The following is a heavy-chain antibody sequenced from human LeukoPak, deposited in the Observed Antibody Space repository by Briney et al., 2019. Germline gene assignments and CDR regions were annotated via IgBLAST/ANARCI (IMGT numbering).Heavy chain of an antibody. Sequence: GGSLRLSCAASGFTFSTYGMHWVRQAPGKGLEWVAVIWYDGNNKYYADSVNGRFTISRDNSKNTLYLQMNSLRVEDTAVYYCARDHNYAFDNWGQGTLVTVSS. CDR1: GFTFSTYG. V-gene: IGHV3-33*01. CDR2: IWYDGNNK. D-gene: IGHD1-1*01. J-gene: IGHJ4*02. CDR3: ARDHNYAFDN.